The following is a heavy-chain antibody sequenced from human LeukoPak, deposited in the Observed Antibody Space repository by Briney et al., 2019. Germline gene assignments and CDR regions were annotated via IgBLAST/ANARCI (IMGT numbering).Heavy chain of an antibody. CDR3: ARTRSSSSSWYGQFDY. CDR1: GYTFISYG. Sequence: GASVKVSCKASGYTFISYGISWVRQAPGQGLEWMGWISANTGNTNYAQKLQGRVTMTTDTSTSTAYMELSSLRSEDTAVYYCARTRSSSSSWYGQFDYWGQGTLVTVSS. D-gene: IGHD6-13*01. CDR2: ISANTGNT. V-gene: IGHV1-18*01. J-gene: IGHJ4*02.